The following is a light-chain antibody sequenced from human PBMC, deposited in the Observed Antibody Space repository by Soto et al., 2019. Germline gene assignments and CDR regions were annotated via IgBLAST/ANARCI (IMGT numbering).Light chain of an antibody. Sequence: SVLTQPASVSGSPGQSITISCTGTSSDVGGYNSVSWYPQDPGKAPKLMIYDVTNRPSGVSNRFSGSKSGNTASLTISGLQAEDEADYYCSSFTSSITYVFGTGTKVTVL. CDR2: DVT. J-gene: IGLJ1*01. CDR1: SSDVGGYNS. CDR3: SSFTSSITYV. V-gene: IGLV2-14*01.